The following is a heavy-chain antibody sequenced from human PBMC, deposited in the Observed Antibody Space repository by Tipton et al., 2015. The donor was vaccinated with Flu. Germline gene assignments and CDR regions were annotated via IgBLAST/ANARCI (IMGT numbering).Heavy chain of an antibody. J-gene: IGHJ4*02. V-gene: IGHV4-59*07. Sequence: TLSLTCNVSGGPISSYYRSWVRQPPGKGLEWIGYINYSGTNYNPSLKSRVTISVDTAKNQFSLKLSSVTAADTAVYYCASGYSSSSPLDSWGQGTLVTVSS. D-gene: IGHD6-6*01. CDR1: GGPISSYY. CDR2: INYSGT. CDR3: ASGYSSSSPLDS.